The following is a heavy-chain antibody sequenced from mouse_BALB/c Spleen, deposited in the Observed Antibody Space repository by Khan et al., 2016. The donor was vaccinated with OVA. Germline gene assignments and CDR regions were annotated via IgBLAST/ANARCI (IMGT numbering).Heavy chain of an antibody. V-gene: IGHV3-2*02. Sequence: EVQLQESGPGLVEPSQSLSLTCTVTGYSITSGYAWNWIRQFPGNQLEWMGYISYSGGTSYNPYLKSRTSITRDTSKNQFFLHLNSVTTEDTATYYCARGNYYGYYFDYWGQGTTLTVSS. J-gene: IGHJ2*01. CDR2: ISYSGGT. CDR1: GYSITSGYA. CDR3: ARGNYYGYYFDY. D-gene: IGHD1-1*01.